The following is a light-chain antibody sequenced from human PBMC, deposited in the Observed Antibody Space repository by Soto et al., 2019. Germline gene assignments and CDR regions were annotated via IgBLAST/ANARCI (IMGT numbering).Light chain of an antibody. CDR2: AAS. CDR1: QSINSY. V-gene: IGKV1-5*01. J-gene: IGKJ5*01. CDR3: QQYNSYSIT. Sequence: DIQMTQSPSSLSASVGDRVTITCRASQSINSYLNWYQQKPGKAPKLLIYAASSLQSGVPSRFSGSGSGTEFTLTISSLQPDDFATYYCQQYNSYSITFGQGTRLEIK.